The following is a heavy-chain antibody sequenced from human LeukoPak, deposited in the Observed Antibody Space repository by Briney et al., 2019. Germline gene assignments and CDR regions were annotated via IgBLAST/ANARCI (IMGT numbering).Heavy chain of an antibody. CDR2: ISRSGSTK. CDR1: GFTFSDYN. D-gene: IGHD3-10*01. J-gene: IGHJ4*02. V-gene: IGHV3-11*01. CDR3: TRAGYYYGSGSPDY. Sequence: GGSLRLSCAASGFTFSDYNMRWIRQAPGKGLEWVSSISRSGSTKYYADSVKGRFTISRDNAKNSLFLQMNSLKTEDTAVYYCTRAGYYYGSGSPDYWGQGTLVTVSS.